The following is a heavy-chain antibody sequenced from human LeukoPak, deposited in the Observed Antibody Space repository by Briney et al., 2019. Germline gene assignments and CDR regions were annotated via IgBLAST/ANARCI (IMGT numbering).Heavy chain of an antibody. CDR1: GFTFSNAW. CDR2: IKSKTDGGTT. D-gene: IGHD2-2*01. CDR3: ATGYCSSTSCSIYYFDY. J-gene: IGHJ4*02. Sequence: GGSLRLSCAASGFTFSNAWMNWVRQAPGKGLEWVGRIKSKTDGGTTDYAAPVKGRFTISRDDSENTLYLQMNSLKTEDTAVYYCATGYCSSTSCSIYYFDYWGQGTLVTVSS. V-gene: IGHV3-15*01.